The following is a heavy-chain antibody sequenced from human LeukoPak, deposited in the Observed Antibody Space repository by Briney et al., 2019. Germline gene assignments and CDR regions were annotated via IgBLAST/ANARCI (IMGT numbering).Heavy chain of an antibody. CDR2: ISGRGGSA. V-gene: IGHV3-23*01. Sequence: PGGSLRLSCAASGFTFSDNAMTWVRQAPGKGLEWVSPISGRGGSAFYADSVKGRFTVSRDNSKNTLFLQMNSLRAEDTAIYYCAKRVLCQFWGQGTLVTVST. J-gene: IGHJ4*02. CDR1: GFTFSDNA. D-gene: IGHD2-8*01. CDR3: AKRVLCQF.